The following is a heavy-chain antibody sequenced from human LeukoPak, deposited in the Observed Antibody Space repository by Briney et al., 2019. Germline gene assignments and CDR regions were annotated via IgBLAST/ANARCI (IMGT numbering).Heavy chain of an antibody. V-gene: IGHV4-34*01. CDR1: GGSFSGYY. D-gene: IGHD6-13*01. Sequence: PSETLSLTCAVYGGSFSGYYWSWIRQPPGKGLEWIGEINHSGSINYNPSLKSRVTISVDTSRNQFSLKLSSVTAADTAVYYCARWAYSSSWYGVRYFDYWGQGTLVTVSS. CDR2: INHSGSI. J-gene: IGHJ4*02. CDR3: ARWAYSSSWYGVRYFDY.